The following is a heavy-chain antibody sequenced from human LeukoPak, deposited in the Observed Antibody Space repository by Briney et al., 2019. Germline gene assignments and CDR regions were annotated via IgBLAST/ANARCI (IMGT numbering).Heavy chain of an antibody. CDR2: ISSSSSYI. CDR3: ARGGQDLGYCSSTSCSNLYFDY. J-gene: IGHJ4*02. CDR1: GFTFSSYS. D-gene: IGHD2-2*01. Sequence: GGSLRLSCAASGFTFSSYSMKWVRQAPGRGLEGGSSISSSSSYIYYADSVKGRFTISRDNAKNSLYLQMNSLRAEDTAVYYCARGGQDLGYCSSTSCSNLYFDYWGQGTLVTVSS. V-gene: IGHV3-21*01.